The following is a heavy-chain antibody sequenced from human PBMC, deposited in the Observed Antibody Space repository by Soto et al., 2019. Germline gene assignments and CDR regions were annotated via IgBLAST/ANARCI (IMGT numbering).Heavy chain of an antibody. D-gene: IGHD4-17*01. V-gene: IGHV3-33*01. J-gene: IGHJ3*01. CDR1: GFTFSSCG. CDR2: IWYDGRNK. CDR3: ARDLGRHDYDRNDVFNF. Sequence: QVQLVESGGGVVQPGRSLRLSCAVSGFTFSSCGMHWVRQAPGKGLEWVAVIWYDGRNKYYADSVKGRFTISRDSSKNTLYLQMNSLRVEDTAVYYCARDLGRHDYDRNDVFNFSGQGAMVTVSS.